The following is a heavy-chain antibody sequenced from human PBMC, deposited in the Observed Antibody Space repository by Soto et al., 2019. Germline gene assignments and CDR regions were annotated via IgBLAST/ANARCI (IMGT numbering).Heavy chain of an antibody. D-gene: IGHD3-10*01. Sequence: GGSLRLSCAASGFTFSSYGMHWVRQAPGKGLEWVAVISYDGSNKYYADSVKGRFTISRDNSKNTLYLQMNSLRAEDTAVYYCAKSAALWFGELLIGGMDVWGQGTTVTVSS. V-gene: IGHV3-30*18. CDR1: GFTFSSYG. CDR2: ISYDGSNK. CDR3: AKSAALWFGELLIGGMDV. J-gene: IGHJ6*02.